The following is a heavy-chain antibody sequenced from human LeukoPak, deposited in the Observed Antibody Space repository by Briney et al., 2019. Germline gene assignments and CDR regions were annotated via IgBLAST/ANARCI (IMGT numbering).Heavy chain of an antibody. Sequence: GGSLRLSCVASGFTFSSYNMHCVRQAPGKGLEWVAVISYDGSNKYYADSVKGRSTISRDNSKNTLYPQVNSLRPEDTAVYYCGRDTVGYGGAFDIWGQGTMVTVSS. D-gene: IGHD5-18*01. CDR2: ISYDGSNK. CDR1: GFTFSSYN. J-gene: IGHJ3*02. CDR3: GRDTVGYGGAFDI. V-gene: IGHV3-30-3*01.